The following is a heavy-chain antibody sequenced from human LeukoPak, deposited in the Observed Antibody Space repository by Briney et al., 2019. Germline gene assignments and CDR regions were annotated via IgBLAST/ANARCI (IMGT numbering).Heavy chain of an antibody. CDR3: ATADAEEMATNYYYYYGMDV. Sequence: SETLSLTCAVYGGSFSGYYWSWIRQPPGKGLEWIGEINHSGSTNYNPSLKSRVTISVDTSKNQFSLKLSSATAADTAVYYCATADAEEMATNYYYYYGMDVWGQGTTVTVSS. CDR2: INHSGST. J-gene: IGHJ6*02. CDR1: GGSFSGYY. D-gene: IGHD5-24*01. V-gene: IGHV4-34*01.